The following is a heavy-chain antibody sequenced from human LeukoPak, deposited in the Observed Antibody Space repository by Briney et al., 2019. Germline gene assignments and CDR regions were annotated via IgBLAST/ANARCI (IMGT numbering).Heavy chain of an antibody. D-gene: IGHD1-26*01. CDR1: GLTVSSNY. V-gene: IGHV3-66*01. CDR2: IYSGGST. Sequence: GGSLRLSCAASGLTVSSNYMSWVRQAPGKGLECVSVIYSGGSTYYADSVTGRFTISRDKSKNTLYLQMNSLRAEDTAVYYCARDLGYYRADYWGQGTLVTVSS. CDR3: ARDLGYYRADY. J-gene: IGHJ4*02.